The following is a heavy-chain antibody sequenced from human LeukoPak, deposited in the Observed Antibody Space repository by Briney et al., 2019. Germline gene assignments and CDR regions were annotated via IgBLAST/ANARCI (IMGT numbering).Heavy chain of an antibody. CDR3: ARTSIVAAVQWFDP. CDR2: IYHSGST. Sequence: SQTLSLTCAVSGGSISSGGYSWSWIRQPPGKGLEWLGYIYHSGSTYYNPSLKSRVTISVDRSKNKFSLKLSSVTAADTAVYYCARTSIVAAVQWFDPWGQGTLVTVSS. CDR1: GGSISSGGYS. V-gene: IGHV4-30-2*01. J-gene: IGHJ5*02. D-gene: IGHD6-13*01.